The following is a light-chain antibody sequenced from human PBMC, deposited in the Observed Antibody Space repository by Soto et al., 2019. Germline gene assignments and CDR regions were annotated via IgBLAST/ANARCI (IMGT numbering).Light chain of an antibody. V-gene: IGKV3-15*01. J-gene: IGKJ1*01. CDR3: QHYNNWPPWT. Sequence: EIVMKQSPATLSVSPGERATRSCRASQSVSSNLAWYQQKPGQAPRLLIYGASTRATGIPARFSGSGSGTEFTLTISSLQSKDFAVYYGQHYNNWPPWTVGQGNKVVIK. CDR1: QSVSSN. CDR2: GAS.